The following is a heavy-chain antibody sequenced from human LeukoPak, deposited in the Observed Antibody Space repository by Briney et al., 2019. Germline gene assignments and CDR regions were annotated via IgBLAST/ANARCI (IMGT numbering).Heavy chain of an antibody. CDR3: AKDLNLRYFDY. J-gene: IGHJ4*02. Sequence: GGTLRLSCAASGFTFSSYGMSWVRQAPGKGLEWVSAISGSGGSTYYADSVKGRFTISRDNSKNTLYLQMNSLRAEDTAVYYCAKDLNLRYFDYWGQGTPVTVSS. D-gene: IGHD1-7*01. CDR1: GFTFSSYG. V-gene: IGHV3-23*01. CDR2: ISGSGGST.